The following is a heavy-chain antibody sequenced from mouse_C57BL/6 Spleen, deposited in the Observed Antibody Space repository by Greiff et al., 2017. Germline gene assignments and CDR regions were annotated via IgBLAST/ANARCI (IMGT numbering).Heavy chain of an antibody. D-gene: IGHD2-4*01. V-gene: IGHV1-15*01. Sequence: QVQLQQSGAELVRPGASVTLSCKASGYTFTDYEMHWVKQTPVHGLEWIGAIDPETGGTAYNQKFKGKAILTADKSSSTAYMELRSLTSEDSAVXYCTRSGYDYDGDYYAMDYWGQGTSVTVSS. CDR1: GYTFTDYE. CDR2: IDPETGGT. J-gene: IGHJ4*01. CDR3: TRSGYDYDGDYYAMDY.